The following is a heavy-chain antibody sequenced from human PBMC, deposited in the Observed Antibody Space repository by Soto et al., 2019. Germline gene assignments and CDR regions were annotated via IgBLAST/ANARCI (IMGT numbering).Heavy chain of an antibody. CDR1: GGSVNSYY. CDR3: ARVFPSYCGGDCAYFDS. V-gene: IGHV4-59*02. CDR2: IFYSGST. J-gene: IGHJ4*02. Sequence: QVQLQESGPGLVRPSETLSLTCTVSGGSVNSYYWSWIRQTPGKGPEWIGYIFYSGSTNSNPSLKSRASMSADMSKNQFSLRLSSLTAADTAVYYCARVFPSYCGGDCAYFDSWGQGILVTVSS. D-gene: IGHD2-21*02.